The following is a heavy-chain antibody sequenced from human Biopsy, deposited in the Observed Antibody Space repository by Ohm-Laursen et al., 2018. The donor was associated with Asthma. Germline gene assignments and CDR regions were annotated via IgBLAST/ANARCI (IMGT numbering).Heavy chain of an antibody. CDR3: ARAVDYSHYYGIDV. V-gene: IGHV1-18*01. J-gene: IGHJ6*02. CDR1: GFTFNSAG. D-gene: IGHD3-10*01. CDR2: ISVYNGNT. Sequence: ASVEGSCKTSGFTFNSAGITWVRQAPGQGLEWMGWISVYNGNTKVAQKLQDRVTMITDTSTSTAYMELRSLRSDDTAVYFCARAVDYSHYYGIDVWGQGTTVTVS.